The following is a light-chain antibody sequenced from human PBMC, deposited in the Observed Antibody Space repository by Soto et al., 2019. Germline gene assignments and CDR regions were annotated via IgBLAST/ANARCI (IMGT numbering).Light chain of an antibody. CDR1: QTISSN. CDR2: GAS. J-gene: IGKJ1*01. Sequence: VMTQSPATLSVSPGERATLSCRASQTISSNLAWYQQKPGQAPRLLIYGASTRATGVPARFSGSGSGTEFTLTISSLQSEDFAVYYCQQYNNWPRTFGQGTKVDIK. CDR3: QQYNNWPRT. V-gene: IGKV3-15*01.